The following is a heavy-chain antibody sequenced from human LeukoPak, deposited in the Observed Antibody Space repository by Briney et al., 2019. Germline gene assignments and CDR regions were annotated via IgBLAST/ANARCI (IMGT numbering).Heavy chain of an antibody. D-gene: IGHD1-26*01. V-gene: IGHV4-59*12. Sequence: SETLSLTCTVSGGSISSYYWSWIRQPPGKGLEWIGYIYHSGSTYYNPSLKSRVTISVDRSKNQFSLKLSSVTAADTAVYYCARTRGSYYAFDIWGQGTMVTVSS. CDR3: ARTRGSYYAFDI. J-gene: IGHJ3*02. CDR1: GGSISSYY. CDR2: IYHSGST.